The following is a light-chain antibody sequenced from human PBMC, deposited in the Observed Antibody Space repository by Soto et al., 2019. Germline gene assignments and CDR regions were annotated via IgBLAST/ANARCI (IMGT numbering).Light chain of an antibody. CDR1: EDISTW. Sequence: DIQMTQSPSSVSASVGDRVTITCRSSEDISTWLAWYQQKPGKAPKLLIYVASNLQSGVPSRFSGSGSGTDFTLTISSMQHEDFATYYCQQANSFPITFGQGTPREI. V-gene: IGKV1-12*01. J-gene: IGKJ5*01. CDR3: QQANSFPIT. CDR2: VAS.